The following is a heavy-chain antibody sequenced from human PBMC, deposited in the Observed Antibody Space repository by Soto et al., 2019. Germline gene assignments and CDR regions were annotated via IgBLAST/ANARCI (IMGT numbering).Heavy chain of an antibody. CDR1: GYTVTSYD. V-gene: IGHV1-8*01. J-gene: IGHJ6*03. D-gene: IGHD3-10*01. Sequence: ASVKVSCKASGYTVTSYDINWVRQATGQGLEWMGWMNPNSGNTGYAQKFQGRVTMTRNTSISTAYMELSSLRSEDTAVYYCARASYYGSGSYYPLNYYYMDVWGKGTTVTVSS. CDR2: MNPNSGNT. CDR3: ARASYYGSGSYYPLNYYYMDV.